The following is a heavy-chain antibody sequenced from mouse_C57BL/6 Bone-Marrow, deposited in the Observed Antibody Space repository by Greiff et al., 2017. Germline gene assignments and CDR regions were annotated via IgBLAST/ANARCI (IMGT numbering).Heavy chain of an antibody. CDR1: GFNIKDAY. V-gene: IGHV14-4*01. Sequence: EVQLQQSGAELVRPGASVKLSCTASGFNIKDAYMHWVKQRPEQGLEWIGWIDPENGDTEYASKFQGKATITADTSSTTAYLQLSSLTSEDTAVYYCTTLTYYFDYWGQGTTLTVSS. D-gene: IGHD5-1*01. J-gene: IGHJ2*01. CDR3: TTLTYYFDY. CDR2: IDPENGDT.